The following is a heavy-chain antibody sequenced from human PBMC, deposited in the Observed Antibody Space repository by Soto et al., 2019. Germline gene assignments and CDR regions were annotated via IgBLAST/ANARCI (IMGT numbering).Heavy chain of an antibody. CDR3: ATILQFDWSLPY. V-gene: IGHV4-39*01. D-gene: IGHD3-9*01. J-gene: IGHJ4*02. CDR2: VYHTGHT. CDR1: GDSIINNNFF. Sequence: TSETLSLPCTVSGDSIINNNFFWAWIRQPPGKGPEWIGTVYHTGHTYYNPSLRSQVTISLDTSKNQFSLDLTSVTAADTAIYNCATILQFDWSLPYWGQGTRVTVSS.